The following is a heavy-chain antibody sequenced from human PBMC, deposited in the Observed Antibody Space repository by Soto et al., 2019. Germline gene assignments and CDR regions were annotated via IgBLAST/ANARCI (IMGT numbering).Heavy chain of an antibody. CDR1: VCTFIRSG. V-gene: IGHV3-30*03. CDR2: ISFDGTNK. CDR3: AIDPHRRGMNDYYGLDV. D-gene: IGHD6-13*01. J-gene: IGHJ6*02. Sequence: PWWSLRLSCAPSVCTFIRSGMHWVRHSPGNGLEWMAIISFDGTNKYYTYSVRLRFTISRDNSKNTLYLQMNSLTPEYTSVHYCAIDPHRRGMNDYYGLDVWGQETTVTVSS.